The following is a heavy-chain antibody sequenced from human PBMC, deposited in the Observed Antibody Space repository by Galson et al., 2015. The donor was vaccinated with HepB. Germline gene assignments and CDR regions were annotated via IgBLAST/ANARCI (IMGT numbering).Heavy chain of an antibody. D-gene: IGHD4-23*01. CDR1: GGTFSSYA. J-gene: IGHJ6*02. CDR2: IIPILGIA. CDR3: AKEYGGPYYYYYGMDV. V-gene: IGHV1-69*04. Sequence: SVKVSCKASGGTFSSYAISWVRQAPGQGLEWMGRIIPILGIASYAQKFQGRVTITADKSTSTAYMELSSLRSEDTAVYYCAKEYGGPYYYYYGMDVWGQGTTVTVSS.